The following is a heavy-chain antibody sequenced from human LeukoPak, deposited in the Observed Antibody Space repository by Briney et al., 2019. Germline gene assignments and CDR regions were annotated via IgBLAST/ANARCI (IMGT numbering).Heavy chain of an antibody. CDR2: VYYSGRT. D-gene: IGHD1-26*01. CDR1: GGSISTYY. V-gene: IGHV4-59*12. CDR3: AREDAAGIYSFGLFDN. J-gene: IGHJ4*02. Sequence: SETLSLTCTVSGGSISTYYWSWIRQPPGKGLEWIGYVYYSGRTNYNPSLKSRVTISVDTSKNQFSLKLISVTAADTAVYYCAREDAAGIYSFGLFDNWGQGTLVTVSS.